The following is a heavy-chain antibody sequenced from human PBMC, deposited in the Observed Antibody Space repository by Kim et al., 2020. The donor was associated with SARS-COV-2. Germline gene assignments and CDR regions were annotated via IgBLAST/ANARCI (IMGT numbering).Heavy chain of an antibody. CDR3: ARVPGLVTDDDAFDI. CDR2: ISYDGSNK. Sequence: GGSLRLSCAASGFTFSSYGMHWVRHAPGKGLEWVAVISYDGSNKYYADSVKGRFTISRDNSKNTLYLQMNSLRAEDTAVYYCARVPGLVTDDDAFDIWGQGTMVTVSS. V-gene: IGHV3-33*05. J-gene: IGHJ3*02. CDR1: GFTFSSYG. D-gene: IGHD2-21*02.